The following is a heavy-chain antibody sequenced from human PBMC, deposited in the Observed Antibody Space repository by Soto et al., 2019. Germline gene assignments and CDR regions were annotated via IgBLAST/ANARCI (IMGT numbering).Heavy chain of an antibody. Sequence: QVQLVESGGGVVQPGRSLRLSCAASGFSFRTNAMHWVRQPPGKGLEWVAVISYDGNNKYYADSVKGRFTISRDNSKDSLYLQMNSLRAEDTAVYYCATKMGPRRELLKLKGDYWGQGTLVSVSS. V-gene: IGHV3-30*04. J-gene: IGHJ4*02. D-gene: IGHD1-26*01. CDR1: GFSFRTNA. CDR3: ATKMGPRRELLKLKGDY. CDR2: ISYDGNNK.